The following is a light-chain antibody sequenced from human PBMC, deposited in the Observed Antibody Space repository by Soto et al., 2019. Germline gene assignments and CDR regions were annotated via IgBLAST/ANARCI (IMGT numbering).Light chain of an antibody. CDR2: GAS. J-gene: IGKJ1*01. Sequence: EIVMTQSPATLSVSPGERATHSCRASQSVSSNVAWYQQKPGQAPRLLIYGASTRATGIPARFSGSGSGTEFTLTISSLQSEDFAVYYCQQYHNWPPWTFGQGTKVDIK. V-gene: IGKV3-15*01. CDR3: QQYHNWPPWT. CDR1: QSVSSN.